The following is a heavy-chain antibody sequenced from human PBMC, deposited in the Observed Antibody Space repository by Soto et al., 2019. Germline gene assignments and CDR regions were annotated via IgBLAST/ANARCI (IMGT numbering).Heavy chain of an antibody. V-gene: IGHV4-4*07. CDR3: AREYTETVAGPTPYYFDY. J-gene: IGHJ4*02. D-gene: IGHD6-19*01. CDR1: GDSISSYY. Sequence: SETLSLTCSVSGDSISSYYWSWIRQPAGKGLEWIGRIYISGDTNYNPSLKSRVTMSVDTSKNQFSLKLRYVTAADTAVYYCAREYTETVAGPTPYYFDYWGQGTLVTSPQ. CDR2: IYISGDT.